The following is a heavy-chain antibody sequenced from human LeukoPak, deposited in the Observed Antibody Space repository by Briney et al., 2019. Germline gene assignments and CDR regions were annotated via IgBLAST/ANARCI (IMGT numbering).Heavy chain of an antibody. J-gene: IGHJ5*02. Sequence: SETLSLTCTVSGGSVSSSSYYWGWIRQPPGKGLEWIGSISYSGSTYYCPSLKSRVTISVDTSKNQFSLKLSSVIAADTAVYYCARHYGSGSYYSPFDPWGQGTLVTVSS. CDR1: GGSVSSSSYY. CDR2: ISYSGST. D-gene: IGHD3-10*01. V-gene: IGHV4-39*01. CDR3: ARHYGSGSYYSPFDP.